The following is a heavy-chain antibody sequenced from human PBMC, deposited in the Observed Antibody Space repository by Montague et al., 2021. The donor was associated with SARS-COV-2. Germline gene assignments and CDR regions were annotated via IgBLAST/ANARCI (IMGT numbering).Heavy chain of an antibody. CDR1: GGSICSSSYF. CDR3: ARHSVSEDGTFFRSYFDP. Sequence: SETLSLTCTVSGGSICSSSYFWGWIRQTPGKGLEWIGYIFYNGYTKYNPSLESRVTLSVDTPGNQFFLSLRSVTASDTATYFCARHSVSEDGTFFRSYFDPWGQGAQVIVSS. J-gene: IGHJ5*02. V-gene: IGHV4-61*05. D-gene: IGHD1-1*01. CDR2: IFYNGYT.